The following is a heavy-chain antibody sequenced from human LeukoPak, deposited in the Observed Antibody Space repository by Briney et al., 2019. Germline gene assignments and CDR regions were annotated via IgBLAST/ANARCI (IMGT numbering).Heavy chain of an antibody. Sequence: GGSLTLSRVESGFPLQSHWMTYPRQARGKALEWEGSVNGDGTGTYYVDSVRGRFTMSRENTKRSLHLQMNSLRPEDTALDYCLRDVGEGRFDPWGQGTLVTVSS. D-gene: IGHD4-17*01. J-gene: IGHJ5*02. CDR2: VNGDGTGT. CDR1: GFPLQSHW. CDR3: LRDVGEGRFDP. V-gene: IGHV3-7*01.